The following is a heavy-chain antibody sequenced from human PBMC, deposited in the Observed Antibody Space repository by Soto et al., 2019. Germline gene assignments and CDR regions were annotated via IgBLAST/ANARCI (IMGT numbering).Heavy chain of an antibody. CDR2: ISGSGGST. J-gene: IGHJ3*02. Sequence: GGSLRLSCAASGFTFSSYSTSWVRQAPWKGLEWVSAISGSGGSTYYADSVKGRFTISRDNSKNTLYLQMNSLRAEDTAVYYCAKVVSSSSPRAFDISGQGTMVNVS. V-gene: IGHV3-23*01. D-gene: IGHD6-6*01. CDR1: GFTFSSYS. CDR3: AKVVSSSSPRAFDI.